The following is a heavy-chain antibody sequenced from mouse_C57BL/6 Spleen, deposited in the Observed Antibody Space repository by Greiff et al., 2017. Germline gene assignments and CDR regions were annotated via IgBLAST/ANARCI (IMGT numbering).Heavy chain of an antibody. CDR1: GFNIKDYY. D-gene: IGHD2-5*01. CDR2: IDPEDGET. Sequence: VQLKESGAELVKPGASVKLSCTASGFNIKDYYMHWVKQRTEQGLEWIGRIDPEDGETKYAPKFQGKATITADTSSNTAYLQLSSLASEDTAVYYCARPDSNYVWYFDVWGTGTTVTVSS. V-gene: IGHV14-2*01. J-gene: IGHJ1*03. CDR3: ARPDSNYVWYFDV.